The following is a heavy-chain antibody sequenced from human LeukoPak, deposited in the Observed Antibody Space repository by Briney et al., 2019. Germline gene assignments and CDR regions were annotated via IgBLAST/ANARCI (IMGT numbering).Heavy chain of an antibody. CDR2: IYYSGST. V-gene: IGHV4-39*07. J-gene: IGHJ6*02. CDR3: ARVTTGYYYNMDV. D-gene: IGHD1-14*01. Sequence: KASETLSLTCTVSGGSISSTSYYWGCIRQPPGKGLEWIGNIYYSGSTHYNPSLKGRVTISVDTSKTQFSLKLSSVTAADTAIYSCARVTTGYYYNMDVWGQGTTVTVSS. CDR1: GGSISSTSYY.